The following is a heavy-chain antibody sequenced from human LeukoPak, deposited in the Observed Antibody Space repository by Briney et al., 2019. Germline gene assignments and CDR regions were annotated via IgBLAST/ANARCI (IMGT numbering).Heavy chain of an antibody. V-gene: IGHV3-53*01. CDR2: FYVGGAT. CDR3: VRGDGYNFFDY. CDR1: GFSVTNNY. Sequence: GGSLRLSCAVSGFSVTNNYMSWVRQAPGKGLEWVSVFYVGGATYYADSVKGRFTISRDNSENTLYLQMKSLRAEDTAVYYCVRGDGYNFFDYWGQGTLVTVSS. D-gene: IGHD5-24*01. J-gene: IGHJ4*02.